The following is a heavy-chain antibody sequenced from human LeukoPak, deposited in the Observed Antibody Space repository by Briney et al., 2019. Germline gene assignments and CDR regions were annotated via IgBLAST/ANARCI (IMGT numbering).Heavy chain of an antibody. CDR3: AKAGSNYYDSSGPFDY. CDR2: ISWNSGSI. CDR1: GFTFDDYA. J-gene: IGHJ4*02. D-gene: IGHD3-22*01. Sequence: PGGSLRLSCAASGFTFDDYAMHWVRQAPGKGLEWVSGISWNSGSIGCADSVKGRFTISRDNAKNSLYLQMNSLRAEDTALYYCAKAGSNYYDSSGPFDYWGQGTLVTVSS. V-gene: IGHV3-9*01.